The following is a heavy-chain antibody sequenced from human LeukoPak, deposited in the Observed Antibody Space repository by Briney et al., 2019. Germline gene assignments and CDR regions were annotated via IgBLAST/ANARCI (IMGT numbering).Heavy chain of an antibody. CDR1: GGSISTELYY. J-gene: IGHJ5*02. Sequence: SETLSLTCTVSGGSISTELYYWTSIRQPAGKGLVWFGRIYSNGWTDYNPPLKSRVSISIDTSKNHFSLKMSLATAADTALYYCARGSGWNSFDPWGQGTLVTVSS. D-gene: IGHD6-19*01. CDR2: IYSNGWT. CDR3: ARGSGWNSFDP. V-gene: IGHV4-61*02.